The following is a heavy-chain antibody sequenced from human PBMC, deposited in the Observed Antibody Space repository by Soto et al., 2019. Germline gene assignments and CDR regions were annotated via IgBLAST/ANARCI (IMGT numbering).Heavy chain of an antibody. V-gene: IGHV1-18*01. CDR2: ISAYNGNT. D-gene: IGHD3-3*01. Sequence: QVQLVQSGAEVKKPGASVKVSCKASGYTFPSYGISWVRPAPGQGLAWMGWISAYNGNTTYAQKLQGRVTMTTDTSTSTDYMGLRSLRFAATAVYYCATKGGADYDFGSGNNWFDPWGQGTLVAVSS. J-gene: IGHJ5*02. CDR1: GYTFPSYG. CDR3: ATKGGADYDFGSGNNWFDP.